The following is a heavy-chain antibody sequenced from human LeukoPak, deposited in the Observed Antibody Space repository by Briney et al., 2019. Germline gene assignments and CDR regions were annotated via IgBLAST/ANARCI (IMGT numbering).Heavy chain of an antibody. CDR1: GGSISSSSYY. J-gene: IGHJ4*02. Sequence: SETLSLTCTVSGGSISSSSYYWGWIRQPPGKGLEWIGSIYYSGSTYYNPSLKSRVTISVDTSKNQFSLKLSSVTAADTAVYYCARESKQLVRGTQFDYWGQGTLVTVSS. D-gene: IGHD6-13*01. V-gene: IGHV4-39*02. CDR3: ARESKQLVRGTQFDY. CDR2: IYYSGST.